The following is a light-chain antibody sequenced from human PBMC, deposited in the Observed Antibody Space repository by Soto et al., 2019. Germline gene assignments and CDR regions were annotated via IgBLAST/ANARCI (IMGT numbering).Light chain of an antibody. CDR2: WAS. Sequence: IECSQWRGSLPLSLDGRASITCKSSQTILNSSNNKNYLTWYQQKPGQPPKLLIYWASSRESGVPDRFSGSGSGTDFTLTISNLQAEDVADYYCKHCYDIPLTFRGGTKVDI. V-gene: IGKV4-1*01. CDR3: KHCYDIPLT. CDR1: QTILNSSNNKNY. J-gene: IGKJ4*01.